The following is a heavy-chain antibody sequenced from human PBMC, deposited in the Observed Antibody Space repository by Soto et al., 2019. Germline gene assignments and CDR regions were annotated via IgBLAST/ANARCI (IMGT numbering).Heavy chain of an antibody. Sequence: SVTLPLTCAVYGGSLSGYYWSWIRQPPGKGLEWIGEINHSGSTHYNPSLKSRVTISVDTSKNQFSLKLSSVTAADTAVYYCARGRSYDFWSGYYGNWCDPCRKRTMVTVSS. V-gene: IGHV4-34*01. J-gene: IGHJ5*02. D-gene: IGHD3-3*01. CDR3: ARGRSYDFWSGYYGNWCDP. CDR1: GGSLSGYY. CDR2: INHSGST.